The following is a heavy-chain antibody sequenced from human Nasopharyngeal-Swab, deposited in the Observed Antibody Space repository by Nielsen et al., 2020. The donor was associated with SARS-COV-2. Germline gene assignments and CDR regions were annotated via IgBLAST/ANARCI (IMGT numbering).Heavy chain of an antibody. Sequence: GGSLKISCAASGFTFSNYWMSWVRQAPGKGLEWVANIKQDGSQKYYVDSVKGRFTISRDNAKNSLYLQMNSLRAEDTAVFYCARGETWGQGTMVTVSS. J-gene: IGHJ3*01. V-gene: IGHV3-7*04. CDR1: GFTFSNYW. CDR2: IKQDGSQK. CDR3: ARGET.